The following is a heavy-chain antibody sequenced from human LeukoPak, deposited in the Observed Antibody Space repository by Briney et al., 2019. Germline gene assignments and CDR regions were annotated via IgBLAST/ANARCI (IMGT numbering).Heavy chain of an antibody. CDR2: IKQDGSEK. J-gene: IGHJ4*02. CDR1: GFTFSSYW. CDR3: ARDWARGYSSSWYYFDY. V-gene: IGHV3-7*05. D-gene: IGHD6-13*01. Sequence: PGGSLRLSCAASGFTFSSYWMSWVRQAPGKGLEWVANIKQDGSEKYYVDSVKGRFTISRDNAKNSLYLQMNSLRAEDTAVYYCARDWARGYSSSWYYFDYWGQGTLVTASS.